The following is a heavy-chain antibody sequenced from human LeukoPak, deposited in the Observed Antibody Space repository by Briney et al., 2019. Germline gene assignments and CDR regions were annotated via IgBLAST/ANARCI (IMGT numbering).Heavy chain of an antibody. CDR2: IYYSGST. D-gene: IGHD3-9*01. CDR1: GGSISSSSYY. Sequence: SETLSLTCTVSGGSISSSSYYWGWIRQPPGKGLEWIGSIYYSGSTYYNPSLKSRVTISVDTSKNQFSLKLSSVTAADTAVYYCARGYYDILTGYYNGNAFDIWGQGTMVTVSS. J-gene: IGHJ3*02. V-gene: IGHV4-39*07. CDR3: ARGYYDILTGYYNGNAFDI.